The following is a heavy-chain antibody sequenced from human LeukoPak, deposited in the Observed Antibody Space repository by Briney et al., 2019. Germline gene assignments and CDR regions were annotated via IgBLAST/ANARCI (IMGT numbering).Heavy chain of an antibody. CDR2: ISGNGGAT. D-gene: IGHD3-22*01. CDR1: GFTFTSYA. CDR3: AKATTAIVVDNFFDY. J-gene: IGHJ4*02. Sequence: GGSVRLSCAASGFTFTSYAMSWVRQAPGKGLEWVSAISGNGGATYYADSVKGRFTISRDNSKNTLHLQMNSLRAEDTALYYCAKATTAIVVDNFFDYWGQGTLVTVSS. V-gene: IGHV3-23*01.